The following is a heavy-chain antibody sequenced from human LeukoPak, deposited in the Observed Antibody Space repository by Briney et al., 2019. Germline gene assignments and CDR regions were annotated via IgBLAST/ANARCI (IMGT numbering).Heavy chain of an antibody. D-gene: IGHD2-2*01. CDR3: ARDVSSTSSWWFDP. Sequence: HGASVKVSCKASGYTFTSHYMHWVRQAPEQGLEWMGIINPSGGSTSYAQKFQGRVTMTRDMSTRTDYMELSSLRYEDTAVYYCARDVSSTSSWWFDPWGQGTLVIVSS. J-gene: IGHJ5*02. CDR2: INPSGGST. V-gene: IGHV1-46*01. CDR1: GYTFTSHY.